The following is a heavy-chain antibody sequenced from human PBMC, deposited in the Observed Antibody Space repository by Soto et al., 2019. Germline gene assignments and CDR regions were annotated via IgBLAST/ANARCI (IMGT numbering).Heavy chain of an antibody. CDR1: GFTFSTYG. CDR3: ARDLGAFNYGSAYFDY. J-gene: IGHJ4*02. CDR2: IWYDGSNQ. V-gene: IGHV3-33*01. D-gene: IGHD3-10*01. Sequence: PAGSLRLSCAPSGFTFSTYGMHWVRQAPGKGLEWVAVIWYDGSNQYYADSVKGRFTISRDNSKNMLYLQMNSLRAEDTAVYYCARDLGAFNYGSAYFDYWGQGTPVTVSS.